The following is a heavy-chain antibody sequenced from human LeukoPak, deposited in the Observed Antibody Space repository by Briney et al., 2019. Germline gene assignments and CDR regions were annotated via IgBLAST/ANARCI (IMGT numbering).Heavy chain of an antibody. V-gene: IGHV1-18*01. D-gene: IGHD6-6*01. CDR1: GYIFSSYG. CDR3: ARVENSNKYYFYVMDV. CDR2: ISAYNGNT. Sequence: ASVKVSCKASGYIFSSYGINWVRQAPGQGLEWMGWISAYNGNTDYAQKFQGRVTMTTDTSTSTAYMELRSRRSDDTAVYFCARVENSNKYYFYVMDVWGQGTTVTVSS. J-gene: IGHJ6*02.